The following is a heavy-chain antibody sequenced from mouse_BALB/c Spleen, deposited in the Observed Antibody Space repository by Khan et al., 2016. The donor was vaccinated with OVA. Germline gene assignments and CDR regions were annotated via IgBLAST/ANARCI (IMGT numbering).Heavy chain of an antibody. V-gene: IGHV2-6-1*01. CDR2: IWSDGST. CDR1: GFSLTNYG. D-gene: IGHD2-4*01. CDR3: ARQPYYHYNVMDY. Sequence: QVQLKQSGPGLVAPSQSLSITCTISGFSLTNYGVHWVRQPPGKGLEWLVVIWSDGSTTYNSALKSRLTITKDNSKCQVFLEMNSLQTDDTAIYFCARQPYYHYNVMDYWGQGTSVTVSS. J-gene: IGHJ4*01.